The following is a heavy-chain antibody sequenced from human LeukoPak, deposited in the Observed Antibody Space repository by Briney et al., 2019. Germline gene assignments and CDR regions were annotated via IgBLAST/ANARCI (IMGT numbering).Heavy chain of an antibody. CDR3: ARDSTYGSGNFDY. J-gene: IGHJ4*02. Sequence: PGGSLRLSCAASGFTFITYGMHWVRQAPGKGLEWVAVIWFDGGNKYYADSVKGRFTISRDNSKNTLYLQVNSLRAEDTAVYYCARDSTYGSGNFDYWGQGTLVTVSS. CDR1: GFTFITYG. D-gene: IGHD3-10*01. CDR2: IWFDGGNK. V-gene: IGHV3-33*01.